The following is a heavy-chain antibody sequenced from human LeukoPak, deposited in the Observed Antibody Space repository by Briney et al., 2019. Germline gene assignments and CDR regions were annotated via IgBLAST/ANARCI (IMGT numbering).Heavy chain of an antibody. J-gene: IGHJ4*02. CDR1: GYTFTGYY. D-gene: IGHD5-12*01. CDR2: INPNSGGT. CDR3: ARDKDSGYDLGGFDY. Sequence: ASVKVSCKASGYTFTGYYMHWVRQAPGQGLEWMGWINPNSGGTNYAQKFQGRVTMTRDTSISTAYMELSRLRSDDTAVYYCARDKDSGYDLGGFDYWGQGTLVTVSS. V-gene: IGHV1-2*02.